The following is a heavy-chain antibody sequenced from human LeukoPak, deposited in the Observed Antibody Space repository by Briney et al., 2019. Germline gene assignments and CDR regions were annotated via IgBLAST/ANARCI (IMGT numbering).Heavy chain of an antibody. CDR1: GFTFSSYA. V-gene: IGHV3-7*03. J-gene: IGHJ4*02. Sequence: GGSLRPSCAASGFTFSSYAMNWVRQAPGKGLEWVANIKQDGSEKYYVDSVKGRFTISRDNSKNTLYLQMNSLRAEDTAVYYCARGGPGGVVIVPAAIFAFDYWGQGTLVTVSS. D-gene: IGHD2-2*01. CDR3: ARGGPGGVVIVPAAIFAFDY. CDR2: IKQDGSEK.